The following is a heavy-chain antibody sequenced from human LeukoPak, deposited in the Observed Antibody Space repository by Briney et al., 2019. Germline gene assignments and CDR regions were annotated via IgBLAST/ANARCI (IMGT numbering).Heavy chain of an antibody. CDR1: GFTFSSYA. J-gene: IGHJ3*02. D-gene: IGHD4-17*01. CDR2: ISYDGSNK. V-gene: IGHV3-30-3*01. CDR3: ARDNDYGDYPDAFDI. Sequence: PGGSLRLSCAASGFTFSSYAMHWVRQAPGKGLEWVAVISYDGSNKYYADSVKGRFTISRDNSKNTLYLQMNSLRAEDTAVYYSARDNDYGDYPDAFDIWGQGTMVTVSS.